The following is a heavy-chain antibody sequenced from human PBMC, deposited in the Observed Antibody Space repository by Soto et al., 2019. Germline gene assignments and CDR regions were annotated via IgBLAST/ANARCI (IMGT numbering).Heavy chain of an antibody. Sequence: SETLSLTCTVSCGSISSYYWSWIRQPPGKGLEWIGYIYYSGSTNYNPSLKSRVTISVDTSKNQFSLKLSSVTAADTAVYYCARDHVAAAGTGLAWFDPWGQGTLVTVSS. CDR1: CGSISSYY. D-gene: IGHD6-13*01. CDR3: ARDHVAAAGTGLAWFDP. J-gene: IGHJ5*02. CDR2: IYYSGST. V-gene: IGHV4-59*01.